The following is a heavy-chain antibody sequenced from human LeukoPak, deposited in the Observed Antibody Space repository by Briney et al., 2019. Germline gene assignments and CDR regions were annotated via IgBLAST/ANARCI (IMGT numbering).Heavy chain of an antibody. D-gene: IGHD3-3*01. CDR1: GGSISSYY. CDR3: ARGPLRFLEWLNAFDI. CDR2: IYTSGNT. V-gene: IGHV4-4*07. J-gene: IGHJ3*02. Sequence: PSETLSLTCTVSGGSISSYYWSWIRQPAGKGLEWIGRIYTSGNTNYNPSLKSRVTMSVDTSKNQFSLKLSSVTAADTAVYYCARGPLRFLEWLNAFDIWGQGTMVTVSS.